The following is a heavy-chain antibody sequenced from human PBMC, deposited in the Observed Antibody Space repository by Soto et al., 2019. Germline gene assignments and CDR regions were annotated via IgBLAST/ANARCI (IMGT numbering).Heavy chain of an antibody. J-gene: IGHJ4*02. CDR1: GFTFSSYG. V-gene: IGHV3-33*01. CDR3: ARDLDPYQLLFRPIYY. Sequence: QVQLVESGGGVVQPGRSLRLSCAASGFTFSSYGMHWVRQAPGKGLEWVAVIWYDGSNKYYADSVKGRFTISRDNSKNTLYLQMNSLIVKDTAVYYCARDLDPYQLLFRPIYYWGQVTLVTVSS. D-gene: IGHD2-2*01. CDR2: IWYDGSNK.